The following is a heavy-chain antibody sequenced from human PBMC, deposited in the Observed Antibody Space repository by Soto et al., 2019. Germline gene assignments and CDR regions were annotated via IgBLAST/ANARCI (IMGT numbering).Heavy chain of an antibody. Sequence: VGSLRLSCAVSGLNFSNYAMSWVRQAPGKGLEWVSAISGSGGSTYYADSVKGRFTISRDNSKNTLYLQMNSLRAEDTAVYYCAKVNRIVVVTAIPFDYWGQGTLVTVSS. V-gene: IGHV3-23*01. CDR1: GLNFSNYA. D-gene: IGHD2-21*02. CDR2: ISGSGGST. J-gene: IGHJ4*02. CDR3: AKVNRIVVVTAIPFDY.